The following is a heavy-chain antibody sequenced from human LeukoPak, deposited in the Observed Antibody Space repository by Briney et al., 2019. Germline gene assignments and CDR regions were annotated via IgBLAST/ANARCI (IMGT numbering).Heavy chain of an antibody. J-gene: IGHJ4*02. Sequence: WASVKVSCKASGHTFMSYGISWVRQAPGQGLEWMGWISAYDGNTNYVQKFQGRVTMTVDTSTNSAYMDLRSLRSDDTAVYYCTRDDGYSYRKGVDRFDYWGQGTLVTVSS. D-gene: IGHD5-18*01. CDR1: GHTFMSYG. CDR3: TRDDGYSYRKGVDRFDY. CDR2: ISAYDGNT. V-gene: IGHV1-18*01.